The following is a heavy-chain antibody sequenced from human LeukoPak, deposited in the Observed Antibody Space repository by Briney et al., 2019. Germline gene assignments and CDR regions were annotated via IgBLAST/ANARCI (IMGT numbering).Heavy chain of an antibody. Sequence: PSETLSLTCAVYGGSFSGYYWSWIRQPPGKGLEWIGEINHSGSTNYNPSLKSRVTISVDTSKNQFSLKLSSVTAADTAVYYCARESSSRRADYWGQGTLVTVSS. J-gene: IGHJ4*02. V-gene: IGHV4-34*01. CDR2: INHSGST. CDR3: ARESSSRRADY. CDR1: GGSFSGYY. D-gene: IGHD6-13*01.